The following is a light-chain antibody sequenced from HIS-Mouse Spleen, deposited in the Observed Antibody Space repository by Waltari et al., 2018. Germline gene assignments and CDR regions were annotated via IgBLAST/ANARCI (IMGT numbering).Light chain of an antibody. J-gene: IGLJ1*01. CDR1: SSDVGGYNY. V-gene: IGLV2-8*01. CDR3: SSYAGSNNYV. Sequence: QSALTQPPSASGSPGQSVTISCTGTSSDVGGYNYVPWYQQHPGKAPKLMIYEVSKRPSGVPERFSGSKSGNTASLTVSGLQAEDEADYYCSSYAGSNNYVFGTGTKVTVL. CDR2: EVS.